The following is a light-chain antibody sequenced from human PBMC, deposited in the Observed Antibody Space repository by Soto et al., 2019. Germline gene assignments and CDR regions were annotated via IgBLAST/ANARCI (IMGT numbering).Light chain of an antibody. CDR3: QQYNSYPYT. CDR2: DAS. Sequence: QSPSTLSASVGDRVTITCRASQSISSWLAWYQQKPGKAPKLLIYDASSLESGVPSRFSGSGSGTEFTLTISSLQPDDFATYYCQQYNSYPYTFGQGTRLEIK. J-gene: IGKJ5*01. V-gene: IGKV1-5*01. CDR1: QSISSW.